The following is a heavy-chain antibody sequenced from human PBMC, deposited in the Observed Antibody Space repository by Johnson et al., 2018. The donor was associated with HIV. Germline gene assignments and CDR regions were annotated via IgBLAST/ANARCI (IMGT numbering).Heavy chain of an antibody. V-gene: IGHV3-23*04. D-gene: IGHD3-10*01. CDR2: ISGSAIST. CDR1: GFTFDDYA. Sequence: VQLVESGGGLVQPGRSLRLSCAASGFTFDDYAMHWVRQAPGKGLEWVSAISGSAISTYYADSVKGRFTISRDNSKNTLYLQMNSLRVEDTAVYYCAKAMSPMVRGNIWGQGTMVTVSS. CDR3: AKAMSPMVRGNI. J-gene: IGHJ3*02.